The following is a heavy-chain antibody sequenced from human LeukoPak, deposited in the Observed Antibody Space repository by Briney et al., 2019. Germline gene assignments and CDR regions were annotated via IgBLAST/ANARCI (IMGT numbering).Heavy chain of an antibody. V-gene: IGHV1-18*01. Sequence: ASVKVSCKASGYTFTSYGISWVRQAPGQGLEWMGWISAYNGNTNYAQKLQGRVTMTTDTSTSTAYMELRSLRSDDTAVYYCARPTLPRYGSGINRGDAFDIWGQGAMVTVSS. J-gene: IGHJ3*02. CDR1: GYTFTSYG. D-gene: IGHD3-10*01. CDR3: ARPTLPRYGSGINRGDAFDI. CDR2: ISAYNGNT.